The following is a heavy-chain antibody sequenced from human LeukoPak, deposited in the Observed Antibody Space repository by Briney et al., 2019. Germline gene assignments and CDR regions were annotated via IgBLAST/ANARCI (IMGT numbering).Heavy chain of an antibody. V-gene: IGHV4-39*01. CDR2: IYYSGST. J-gene: IGHJ6*03. CDR1: GGSISSSSYY. D-gene: IGHD3-10*01. CDR3: ARQRGSGSYLALNYYYYMDV. Sequence: SETLSLTCTVSGGSISSSSYYWGWIRQPPGKGLEWIGSIYYSGSTYYNPSLKSRVTISVDTSKNQFSLKLSSVTAADTAVYYCARQRGSGSYLALNYYYYMDVWGKGTTVTVSS.